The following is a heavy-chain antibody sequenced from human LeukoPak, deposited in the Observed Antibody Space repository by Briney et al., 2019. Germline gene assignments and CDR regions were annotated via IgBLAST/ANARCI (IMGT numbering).Heavy chain of an antibody. Sequence: GGSLRLSCAASGFTFSSYSMNWVRQAPGKGLEWVSCISSSSYIYYADSVKGRFTISRDNAKNSLYLQMNSLRAEDTAVYYCARVSYYDSSGYYNYWGQGTLVTVSS. CDR1: GFTFSSYS. D-gene: IGHD3-22*01. CDR2: ISSSSYI. J-gene: IGHJ4*02. CDR3: ARVSYYDSSGYYNY. V-gene: IGHV3-21*01.